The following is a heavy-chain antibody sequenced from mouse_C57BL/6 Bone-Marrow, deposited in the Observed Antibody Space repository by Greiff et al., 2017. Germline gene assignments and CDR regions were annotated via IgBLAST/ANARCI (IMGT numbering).Heavy chain of an antibody. CDR2: IRNSANGYTA. CDR1: GGKGKEEG. D-gene: IGHD2-5*01. Sequence: EVQVVESGGGLGKQGGSWSIAWEAEGGKGKEEGRRGGGGGGGEGGVGLGVIRNSANGYTADYSASVKGLFTISRDNSQSILYLQMNALRAEDSATDYCARYPHSNYVFDYWGQGTTLTVSS. CDR3: ARYPHSNYVFDY. J-gene: IGHJ2*01. V-gene: IGHV7-3*01.